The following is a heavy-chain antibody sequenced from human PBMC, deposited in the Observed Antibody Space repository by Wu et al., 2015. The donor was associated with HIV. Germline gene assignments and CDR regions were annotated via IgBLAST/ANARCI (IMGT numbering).Heavy chain of an antibody. J-gene: IGHJ6*03. CDR2: INHSGST. CDR3: ARASVLRSPGAYYYYYMDV. D-gene: IGHD2-15*01. CDR1: GGSFSGYY. V-gene: IGHV4-34*01. Sequence: QVQLQQWGAGLLKPSETLSLTCAVYGGSFSGYYWSWIRQPPGKGLEWIGEINHSGSTNYKPSLKSRVTISVDTSKNQFSLKLRSVTAADTALYYCARASVLRSPGAYYYYYMDVWGRGTTLIVSS.